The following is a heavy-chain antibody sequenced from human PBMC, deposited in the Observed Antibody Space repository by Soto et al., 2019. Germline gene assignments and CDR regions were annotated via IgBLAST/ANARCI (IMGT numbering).Heavy chain of an antibody. CDR1: VGSISNYY. Sequence: SETLSLPCTVSVGSISNYYSICIPHPATKGLGGVGYIYYRWSTNYNHSLKSRVTISEDMSKNQFLLKVNSVPAADTAVYYCARGGWYSSGWYYFDYWGQGTLVTVSS. D-gene: IGHD6-19*01. J-gene: IGHJ4*02. CDR3: ARGGWYSSGWYYFDY. V-gene: IGHV4-59*01. CDR2: IYYRWST.